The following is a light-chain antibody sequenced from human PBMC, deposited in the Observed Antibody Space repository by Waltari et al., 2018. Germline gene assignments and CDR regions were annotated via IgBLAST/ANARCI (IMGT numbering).Light chain of an antibody. CDR2: DVT. Sequence: QSALTQPHSVSGSPGQSVTISCTGTSSDVGGYDHVSWYQQRPGKAPKRMFYDVTKRPSGVPERLAGSKSGSTASLTISGLQAEDEADYYCCSYAGSYTYVFGSVTEVTVL. J-gene: IGLJ1*01. CDR1: SSDVGGYDH. V-gene: IGLV2-11*01. CDR3: CSYAGSYTYV.